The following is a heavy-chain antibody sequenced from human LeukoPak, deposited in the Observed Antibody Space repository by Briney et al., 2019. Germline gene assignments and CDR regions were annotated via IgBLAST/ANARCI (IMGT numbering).Heavy chain of an antibody. Sequence: SETLSLTCTVSGDSISSYNYFWGWIRQPPGKGLEWVGSIYYRGNTYYNPSLKSRVTLSADTSKNQFSLKVTSVTAADTAVYYCARRYYASSWYYDYWGQGTLVTVSS. CDR2: IYYRGNT. J-gene: IGHJ4*02. V-gene: IGHV4-39*01. CDR3: ARRYYASSWYYDY. CDR1: GDSISSYNYF. D-gene: IGHD6-13*01.